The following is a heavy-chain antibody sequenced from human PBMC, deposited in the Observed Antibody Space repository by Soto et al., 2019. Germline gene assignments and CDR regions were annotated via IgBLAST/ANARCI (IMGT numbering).Heavy chain of an antibody. V-gene: IGHV4-39*02. CDR3: AREVALRFDP. Sequence: QLQLQESGPGLVKPSETLSLTCTVSGGSISSRSYFWGWIRQSPGKGLEWIGNFYSGSTFYDPSLKSRVTISVDTSKNQFSLKLCSVTAADTAVYYCAREVALRFDPWGQGTLVTVSS. CDR2: FYSGST. CDR1: GGSISSRSYF. J-gene: IGHJ5*02. D-gene: IGHD2-15*01.